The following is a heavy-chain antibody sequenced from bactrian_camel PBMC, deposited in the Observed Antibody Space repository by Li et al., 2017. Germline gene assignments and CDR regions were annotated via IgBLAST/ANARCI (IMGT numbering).Heavy chain of an antibody. V-gene: IGHV3S63*01. Sequence: HVQLVESGGGSVQAGGSLRLSCKVSGSTSIHYCMGWFRQAPGKEREGVASIDNYSSTYYADSVKGRFTISEDNFRRTVFLQMDTLKPEDTAMYYCAAKPWVCASDPEDIVNYDYKGQGTQVTVS. J-gene: IGHJ4*01. CDR2: IDNYSST. D-gene: IGHD1*01. CDR3: AAKPWVCASDPEDIVNYDY. CDR1: GSTSIHYC.